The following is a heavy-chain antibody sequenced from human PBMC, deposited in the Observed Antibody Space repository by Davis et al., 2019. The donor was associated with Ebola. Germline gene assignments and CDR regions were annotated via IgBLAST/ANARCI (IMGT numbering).Heavy chain of an antibody. CDR2: ISPDGSDK. Sequence: PGGSLRLSCAASGFTFSSYGMHWVRQAPGKVMEWVAVISPDGSDKNYADSGRGRFTITRDNSKSTLDLQMNSLRPEDTAVYYCVKTRSNWWNDALEIWGRGTMVIVSS. CDR3: VKTRSNWWNDALEI. J-gene: IGHJ3*02. V-gene: IGHV3-30*18. CDR1: GFTFSSYG. D-gene: IGHD2-8*02.